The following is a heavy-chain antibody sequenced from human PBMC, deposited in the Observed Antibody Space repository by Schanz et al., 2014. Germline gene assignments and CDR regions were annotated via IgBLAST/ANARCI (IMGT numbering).Heavy chain of an antibody. CDR3: ARDRDQWDGNYLDY. D-gene: IGHD1-26*01. CDR1: AYTFTGYY. CDR2: INPNSGGT. J-gene: IGHJ4*02. V-gene: IGHV1-2*02. Sequence: QVQLVQSGSELKKPGASVKVSCKASAYTFTGYYLHWVRQAPGQGLEWMGWINPNSGGTNYAQKFQGRVTMTTDTSTSTVYMELRSLTSDDSAVYYCARDRDQWDGNYLDYWGQGTLVTVSS.